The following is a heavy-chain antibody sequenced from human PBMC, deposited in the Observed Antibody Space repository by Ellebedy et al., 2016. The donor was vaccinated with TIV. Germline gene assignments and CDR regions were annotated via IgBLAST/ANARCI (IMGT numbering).Heavy chain of an antibody. J-gene: IGHJ3*02. CDR2: FDPEDGET. CDR3: APGGRRYSYARGAFDI. Sequence: AASVKVSCKVSGYTLTELSMHWVRQAPGKGLEWMGGFDPEDGETIYAQKFQGRVTMTEDTSTDTAYMELSSLRSEDTAVYYCAPGGRRYSYARGAFDIWGQGTMVTVSS. V-gene: IGHV1-24*01. D-gene: IGHD5-18*01. CDR1: GYTLTELS.